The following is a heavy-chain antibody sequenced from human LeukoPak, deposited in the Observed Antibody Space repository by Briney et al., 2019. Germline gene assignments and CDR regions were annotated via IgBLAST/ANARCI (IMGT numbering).Heavy chain of an antibody. Sequence: SETLSLTCAVSGYSISSGYYWGWIRQPPGKGLEWIGSIYHSGSTYYNPSLKSRVTISVDTSKNQFSLKLSSVTAADTAVYYCARGPPRTAMPAAYFDYWGQGTLVTVSS. CDR1: GYSISSGYY. D-gene: IGHD5-18*01. J-gene: IGHJ4*02. V-gene: IGHV4-38-2*01. CDR2: IYHSGST. CDR3: ARGPPRTAMPAAYFDY.